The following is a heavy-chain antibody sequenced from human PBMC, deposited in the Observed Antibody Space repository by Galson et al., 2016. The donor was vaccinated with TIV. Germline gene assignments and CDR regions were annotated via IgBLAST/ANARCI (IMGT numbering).Heavy chain of an antibody. CDR2: IIHSGST. CDR3: ARGRMAPRVVGSYYYPMDV. D-gene: IGHD2-15*01. Sequence: SETLSLTCAVYGGSFSVYYWSWIRQPPGKGLEWIGEIIHSGSTNYNPSLKSRVTISVDTSKSQFSLKLSSVTAADTAVYYCARGRMAPRVVGSYYYPMDVWGQGTTVTVSS. J-gene: IGHJ6*02. V-gene: IGHV4-34*01. CDR1: GGSFSVYY.